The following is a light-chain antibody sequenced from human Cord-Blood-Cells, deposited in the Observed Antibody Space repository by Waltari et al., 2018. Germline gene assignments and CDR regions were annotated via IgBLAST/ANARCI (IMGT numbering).Light chain of an antibody. CDR1: SSDVGSYNL. V-gene: IGLV2-23*01. CDR2: EGS. Sequence: QSALTQPASVSGSPGQSITISCTGTSSDVGSYNLVSWYQQHPGKAPKLMIYEGSKRPSGVSKRFSVSKSGNTASLTISGLQAEDEADYYCCSYVGSSTLVFGGGTKLTVL. CDR3: CSYVGSSTLV. J-gene: IGLJ3*02.